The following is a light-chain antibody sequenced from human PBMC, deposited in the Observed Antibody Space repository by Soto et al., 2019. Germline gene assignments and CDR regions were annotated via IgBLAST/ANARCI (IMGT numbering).Light chain of an antibody. Sequence: SYELIQSPSVSVAPGQTARITCGGNNIGSISVHWYQQKPGQAPVLVVHDDSDRPSGIPERFSGSKSGTSASLAISGLRSEDEADYYCATWDDSLSGRWVFGGGTKVTVL. J-gene: IGLJ3*02. CDR1: NIGSIS. CDR3: ATWDDSLSGRWV. V-gene: IGLV3-21*02. CDR2: DDS.